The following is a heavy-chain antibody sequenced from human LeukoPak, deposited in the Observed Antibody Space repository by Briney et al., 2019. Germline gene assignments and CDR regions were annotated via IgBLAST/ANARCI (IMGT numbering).Heavy chain of an antibody. CDR2: INHSGST. D-gene: IGHD3-10*01. J-gene: IGHJ5*02. V-gene: IGHV4-34*01. Sequence: PSETLSLTCAVYGGSFSGYYWSWIRQPPGKGLEWIGEINHSGSTNYNPSLKSRVTISVDTSKNQFSLKLSSVTAADTAVYYCARVGIIWTNLNWFDPWGQGTLVTVSS. CDR1: GGSFSGYY. CDR3: ARVGIIWTNLNWFDP.